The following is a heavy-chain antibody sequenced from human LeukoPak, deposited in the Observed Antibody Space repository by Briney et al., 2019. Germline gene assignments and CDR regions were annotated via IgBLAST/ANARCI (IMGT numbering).Heavy chain of an antibody. J-gene: IGHJ4*02. D-gene: IGHD5-24*01. CDR3: AREGLQFRYFDY. CDR1: GGSISSSSYY. CDR2: IYYSGST. Sequence: SETLSLTCTVSGGSISSSSYYWGWIRQPPGKGLEWIGYIYYSGSTNYNPSLKSRVTISVDTSKNQFSLKLSSVTAADTAVYYCAREGLQFRYFDYWGQGILVTVSS. V-gene: IGHV4-61*01.